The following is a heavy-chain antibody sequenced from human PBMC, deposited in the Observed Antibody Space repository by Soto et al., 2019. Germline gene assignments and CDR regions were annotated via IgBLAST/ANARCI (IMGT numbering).Heavy chain of an antibody. Sequence: QVQLVESGGGLVKPGGSLRLSCAASGFTFSDYYMSWIRLAPGKGLEWVSYISRSGSTIYYADSVKGRFTISRDNAKNSLYLQMNSLRAEDTAVYYCARESDDTLLLSQGPGALVDYWGQGTLVTVSS. CDR2: ISRSGSTI. J-gene: IGHJ4*02. CDR1: GFTFSDYY. D-gene: IGHD3-22*01. CDR3: ARESDDTLLLSQGPGALVDY. V-gene: IGHV3-11*01.